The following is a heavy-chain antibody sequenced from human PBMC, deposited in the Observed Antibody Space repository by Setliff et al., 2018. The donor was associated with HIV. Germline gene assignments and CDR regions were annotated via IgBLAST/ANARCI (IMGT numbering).Heavy chain of an antibody. CDR2: INDSGST. CDR3: ARLKGQYSSSSGRTWFDP. D-gene: IGHD6-6*01. J-gene: IGHJ5*02. CDR1: GGSFSDYY. Sequence: LTCAVYGGSFSDYYWTWIRQPPGKGLEWIGEINDSGSTNYNPSLKSRVTMSVDTTKNQFSLKLSSVTAADTAVYYCARLKGQYSSSSGRTWFDPWGQGTQVTVSS. V-gene: IGHV4-34*01.